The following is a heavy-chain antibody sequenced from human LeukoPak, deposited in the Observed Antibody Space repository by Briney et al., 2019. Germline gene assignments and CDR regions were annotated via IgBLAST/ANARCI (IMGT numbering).Heavy chain of an antibody. J-gene: IGHJ4*02. D-gene: IGHD1-26*01. CDR2: ISSDGGST. Sequence: EGSLRLSCAASGFTFSTYAMHWVRQAPGKGLEYISSISSDGGSTYYADSVKGRFIISRDNSKNTLYLQMGRLRAEDMAVYYCARSNNIVGATYFDYWGQGTLVTVSS. CDR3: ARSNNIVGATYFDY. V-gene: IGHV3-64*02. CDR1: GFTFSTYA.